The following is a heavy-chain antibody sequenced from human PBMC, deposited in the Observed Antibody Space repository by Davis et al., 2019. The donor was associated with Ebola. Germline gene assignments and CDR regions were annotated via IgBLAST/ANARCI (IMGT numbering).Heavy chain of an antibody. D-gene: IGHD2-2*01. J-gene: IGHJ6*02. CDR3: ARGPDIVVVPAAAMDV. CDR2: IYYSRST. Sequence: SETLSLTCTVSGGSISSGGYYWSWIRQPPGKGLEWIGYIYYSRSTNYNPSLKSRVTISVDTSKNQFSLKLSSVTAADTAVYYCARGPDIVVVPAAAMDVWGQGTTVTVSS. CDR1: GGSISSGGYY. V-gene: IGHV4-61*08.